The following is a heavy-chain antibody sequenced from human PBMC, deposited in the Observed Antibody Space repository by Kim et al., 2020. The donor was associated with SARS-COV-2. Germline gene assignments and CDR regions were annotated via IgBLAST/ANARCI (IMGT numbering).Heavy chain of an antibody. J-gene: IGHJ6*02. CDR3: ARGSDYHGLDV. CDR1: GYPFSGFY. CDR2: ISPNNGAT. Sequence: ASVKVSCKTSGYPFSGFYIHWVRQAPGQGLEWMGWISPNNGATKYAEASQGRVTMTRDTSINTAYLELSRLKFDDTAIYFCARGSDYHGLDVWGRGTTITVS. V-gene: IGHV1-2*02.